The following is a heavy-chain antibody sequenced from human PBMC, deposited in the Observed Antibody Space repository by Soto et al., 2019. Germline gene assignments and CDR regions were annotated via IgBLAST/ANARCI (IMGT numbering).Heavy chain of an antibody. J-gene: IGHJ4*02. CDR1: GGSISSGDYY. CDR3: ARHPNPPGYGDYFDY. Sequence: TSETLSLTCTVSGGSISSGDYYWSRIRQPPGKGLEWIGYIYYSGSTYYNPSLKSRVTISVDTSKNQFSLKLSSVTAADTAVYYCARHPNPPGYGDYFDYWGQGTLVTVSS. V-gene: IGHV4-30-4*01. D-gene: IGHD4-17*01. CDR2: IYYSGST.